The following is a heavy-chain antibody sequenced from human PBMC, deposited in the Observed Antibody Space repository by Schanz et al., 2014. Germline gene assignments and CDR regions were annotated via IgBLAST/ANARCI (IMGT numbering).Heavy chain of an antibody. Sequence: QVHLVQSGAEVKKPGSSVKVSCKASGGTFSSDTFSWVRQAPGQGLEWMGRIVPIAGITNYAQRFQGRVTITADKSSDTAYMELSSLRSEDTAVYYCARDQAPYTNSSDDRYFDYWGQGSLVTVSS. CDR3: ARDQAPYTNSSDDRYFDY. CDR1: GGTFSSDT. V-gene: IGHV1-69*08. CDR2: IVPIAGIT. J-gene: IGHJ4*02. D-gene: IGHD6-6*01.